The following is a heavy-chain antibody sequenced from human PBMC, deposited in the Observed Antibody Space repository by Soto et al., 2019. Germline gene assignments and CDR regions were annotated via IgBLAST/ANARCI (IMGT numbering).Heavy chain of an antibody. CDR1: GFTFRTYA. CDR2: ISHDGSNT. Sequence: QVQVVESGGGVVQPGRSLRLSCAASGFTFRTYAMHWVRQAPGKGLEWVAVISHDGSNTDYGDSVKGRFTNSRDNSKSTLSLAKHSLRPEDTGVYYCAKVAGSTEYVFASGGQGTLVSFPS. D-gene: IGHD3-16*01. V-gene: IGHV3-30*18. J-gene: IGHJ4*02. CDR3: AKVAGSTEYVFAS.